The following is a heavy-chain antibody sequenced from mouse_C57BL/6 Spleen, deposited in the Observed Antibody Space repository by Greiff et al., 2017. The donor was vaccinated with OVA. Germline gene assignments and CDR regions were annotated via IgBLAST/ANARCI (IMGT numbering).Heavy chain of an antibody. CDR2: INPYNGDT. CDR3: ARMCFITTVVAGDFDD. D-gene: IGHD1-1*01. V-gene: IGHV1-20*01. J-gene: IGHJ2*01. CDR1: GYSFTGYF. Sequence: SGPELVKPGDSVKISCKASGYSFTGYFMNWVMQSHGKSLEWIGRINPYNGDTFYNQKFKGKATLTVDKSSSTAHMELRSLTSEDSAVYYCARMCFITTVVAGDFDDWGKGTTLTASS.